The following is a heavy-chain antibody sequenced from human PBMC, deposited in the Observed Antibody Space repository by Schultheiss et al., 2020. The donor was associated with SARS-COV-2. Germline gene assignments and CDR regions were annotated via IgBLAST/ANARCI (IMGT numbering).Heavy chain of an antibody. J-gene: IGHJ4*02. CDR1: GFTFSSYA. D-gene: IGHD3-16*01. Sequence: GGSLRLSCAASGFTFSSYAMSWVRQAPGKGLEWVSAISGSGGSTYYADSVKGRFTISRDNSKNTLYLQMNSLRAEDTAVYYCAKDRRAVKKAQGVWDYWGQGTLVTVSS. CDR2: ISGSGGST. V-gene: IGHV3-23*01. CDR3: AKDRRAVKKAQGVWDY.